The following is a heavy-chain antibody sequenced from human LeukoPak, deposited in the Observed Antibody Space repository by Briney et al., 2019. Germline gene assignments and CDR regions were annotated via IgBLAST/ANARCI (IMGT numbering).Heavy chain of an antibody. D-gene: IGHD3-3*01. CDR1: GFTFSSYG. V-gene: IGHV3-30*02. CDR2: IRYDGSNK. Sequence: GGSLRLSCAASGFTFSSYGMHWVRQAPGKGLEWVAFIRYDGSNKYYADSVKGRFTISRDNSKNTLYLQMNSLRAEDTALYHFARDFWSGSSHAFDIWGQGTMVTVSS. J-gene: IGHJ3*02. CDR3: ARDFWSGSSHAFDI.